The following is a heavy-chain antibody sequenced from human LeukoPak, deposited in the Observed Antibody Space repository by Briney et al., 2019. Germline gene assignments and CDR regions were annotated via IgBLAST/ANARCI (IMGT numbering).Heavy chain of an antibody. J-gene: IGHJ5*02. CDR2: IWSDATNE. Sequence: GGSLRLSCEVSGFTLSHFAMQWERQAPDKGLGWVAVIWSDATNEYYADSVKGRFTISRDNFKRTVSLEMNSLRAEDTAVYYCEKNAQRGFDYSNSLEHWGQGSLVIVSS. CDR1: GFTLSHFA. CDR3: EKNAQRGFDYSNSLEH. D-gene: IGHD4-11*01. V-gene: IGHV3-33*06.